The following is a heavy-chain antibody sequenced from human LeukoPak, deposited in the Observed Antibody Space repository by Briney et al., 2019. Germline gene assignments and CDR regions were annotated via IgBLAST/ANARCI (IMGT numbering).Heavy chain of an antibody. V-gene: IGHV4-59*01. CDR2: IYYSGST. J-gene: IGHJ4*02. Sequence: SETLSLTCTVSGGSISGYYWSWIRQPPGKGLEWIGYIYYSGSTNYNPSLKSRVTISVDTSKNQFSLKLSSVTAADTAVYYCARGMGPAQAPFDYWGQGTLVTVSS. CDR3: ARGMGPAQAPFDY. CDR1: GGSISGYY. D-gene: IGHD5-24*01.